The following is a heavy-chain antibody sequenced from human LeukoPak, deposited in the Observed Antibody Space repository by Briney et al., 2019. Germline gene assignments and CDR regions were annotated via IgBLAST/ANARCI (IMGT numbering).Heavy chain of an antibody. Sequence: SVKVSCKASGGTFSSYAISWVRQAPGQGLEWMGGIIPIFGTANYAQKFQGRVTITTDESTSTAYMELSSQRSEDTAVYYCARGTKQWLVSSWFDPWGQGTLVTVSS. CDR3: ARGTKQWLVSSWFDP. CDR2: IIPIFGTA. J-gene: IGHJ5*02. CDR1: GGTFSSYA. V-gene: IGHV1-69*05. D-gene: IGHD6-19*01.